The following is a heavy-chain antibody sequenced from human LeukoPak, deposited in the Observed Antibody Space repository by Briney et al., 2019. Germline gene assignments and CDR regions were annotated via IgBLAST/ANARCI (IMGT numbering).Heavy chain of an antibody. D-gene: IGHD6-13*01. Sequence: SETLSLTCAVYGGSFSGYDWSWIRQPPGKGLEWIGEINHSGSTNYNPSLKSRVTISVDTSKNQFSLKLSSVTAADTAVYYCARGRVSSRPRFDYWGQGTLVTVSS. CDR3: ARGRVSSRPRFDY. J-gene: IGHJ4*02. V-gene: IGHV4-34*01. CDR2: INHSGST. CDR1: GGSFSGYD.